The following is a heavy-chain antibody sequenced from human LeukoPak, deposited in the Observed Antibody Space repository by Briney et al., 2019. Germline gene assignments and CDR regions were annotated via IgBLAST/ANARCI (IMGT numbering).Heavy chain of an antibody. CDR3: ARGWGYFDY. Sequence: SETLSLTCTVSGGSISIYYWTWIRPPPGKGLEWIGHIHYSGSTDYDPSLKSRVTISVDTSKNQFSLKLSSVTAADTAMYYCARGWGYFDYWGQGTLVTVSS. CDR2: IHYSGST. D-gene: IGHD3-16*01. V-gene: IGHV4-59*01. CDR1: GGSISIYY. J-gene: IGHJ4*02.